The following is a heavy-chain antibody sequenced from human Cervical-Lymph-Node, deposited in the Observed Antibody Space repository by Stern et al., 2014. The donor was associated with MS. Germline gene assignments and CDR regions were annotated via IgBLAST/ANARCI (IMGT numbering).Heavy chain of an antibody. D-gene: IGHD3-10*01. J-gene: IGHJ4*02. CDR1: GFTFSTYA. CDR3: ARGGRGVGLEY. CDR2: VTYDGTQR. Sequence: VQLLESGGGVVQPGRSLSLSCVASGFTFSTYAMHWVRQAPGKGLEWVAFVTYDGTQRNSTDSVKARFPISQDNSKNTLYLHMNSLRDEDTAVYFCARGGRGVGLEYWGQGALVTVSS. V-gene: IGHV3-30-3*01.